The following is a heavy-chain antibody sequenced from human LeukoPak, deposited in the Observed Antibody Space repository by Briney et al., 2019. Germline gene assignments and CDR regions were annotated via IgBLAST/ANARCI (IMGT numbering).Heavy chain of an antibody. CDR2: IKQDGNEK. Sequence: GGSLRLSCAASGFTFRTYWMSWVRQAPGKGLEWVANIKQDGNEKYYVDSVKGRFTISRDNAKNSLDLQMNSLRAEDTAVYYCARDGVRYNWNDLIFHFDYWGQGTLVTVSS. J-gene: IGHJ4*02. D-gene: IGHD1-20*01. CDR3: ARDGVRYNWNDLIFHFDY. CDR1: GFTFRTYW. V-gene: IGHV3-7*01.